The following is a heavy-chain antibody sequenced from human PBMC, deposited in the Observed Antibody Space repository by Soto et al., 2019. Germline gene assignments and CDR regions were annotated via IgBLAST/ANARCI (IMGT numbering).Heavy chain of an antibody. CDR3: AKSPKVISTSLDY. D-gene: IGHD3-22*01. V-gene: IGHV3-23*01. CDR2: MSGTGGTT. CDR1: GFTFSSNA. Sequence: PGGSLRLSCAASGFTFSSNAMSWVRQVPGKGLEWVSAMSGTGGTTYYADSVKGRFTISRDNSKNTLYLEMDSLRAEDAAIYYCAKSPKVISTSLDYWCQGSLVTVSS. J-gene: IGHJ4*02.